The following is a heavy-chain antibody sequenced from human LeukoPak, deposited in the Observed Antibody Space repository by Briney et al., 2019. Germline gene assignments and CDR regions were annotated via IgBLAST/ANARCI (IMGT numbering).Heavy chain of an antibody. D-gene: IGHD6-13*01. CDR3: ARDTGRVGIFDY. CDR2: IKQDGSEK. V-gene: IGHV3-7*01. J-gene: IGHJ4*02. Sequence: GGSLRLSWAASGFTFSSYWMSWVSQAPGKGMEWVAKIKQDGSEKYYVDSVKGRFAISRDNAKNSLYLQMNSLRAEDTAVYYCARDTGRVGIFDYWGQGTLVTVSS. CDR1: GFTFSSYW.